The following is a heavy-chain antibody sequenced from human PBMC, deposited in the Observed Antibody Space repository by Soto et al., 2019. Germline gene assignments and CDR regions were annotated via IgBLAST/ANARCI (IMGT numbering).Heavy chain of an antibody. CDR3: AKGWSYFIFENIDY. V-gene: IGHV3-30*18. CDR2: ISYDGSNK. D-gene: IGHD1-26*01. CDR1: GFTFSSYG. J-gene: IGHJ4*02. Sequence: GGSLRLSCAASGFTFSSYGMHWVRQAPGKGLEWVAVISYDGSNKYYADSVKGRFTISRDNSKNTLYLQMNSLRAEDTAVYYCAKGWSYFIFENIDYWGQGTLVTVSS.